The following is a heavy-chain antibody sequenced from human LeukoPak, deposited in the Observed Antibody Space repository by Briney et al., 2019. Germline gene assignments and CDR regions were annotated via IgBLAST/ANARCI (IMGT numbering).Heavy chain of an antibody. V-gene: IGHV3-21*01. CDR1: GFTFSSYS. CDR2: ISSSSSYI. CDR3: ARAAYCSSTSCPGEGYYYYYMDV. J-gene: IGHJ6*03. D-gene: IGHD2-2*01. Sequence: GGSLRLSCAASGFTFSSYSMNWVRQAPGKGLEWVSSISSSSSYIYCADSVKGRFTISRDNAKNSLYLQMNSLRAEDTAVYYCARAAYCSSTSCPGEGYYYYYMDVWGKGTTVTVSS.